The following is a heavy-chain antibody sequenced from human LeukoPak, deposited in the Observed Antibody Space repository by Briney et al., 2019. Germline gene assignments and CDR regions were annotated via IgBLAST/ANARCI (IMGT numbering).Heavy chain of an antibody. Sequence: ASVKVSCKASGYTFTSYGISWVRQAPGQGLEWMGWISAYNGNTNYAQKLQGRVTMTTDTSTSTAYMELRSLRSDDTAVYYCARIRFAKPPFYYYYYMDVWGTGTTVTVSS. CDR3: ARIRFAKPPFYYYYYMDV. CDR2: ISAYNGNT. V-gene: IGHV1-18*01. CDR1: GYTFTSYG. D-gene: IGHD3-3*01. J-gene: IGHJ6*03.